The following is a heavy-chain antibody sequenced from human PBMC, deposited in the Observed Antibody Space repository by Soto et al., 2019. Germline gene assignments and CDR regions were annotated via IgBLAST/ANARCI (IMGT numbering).Heavy chain of an antibody. D-gene: IGHD2-15*01. CDR1: GYTFTYNF. Sequence: ASVKVSCKASGYTFTYNFMHWVRQAPGQGLEWMGIINPSGGTTRAAQKFQGRVTMTRDTSTSTVYMELSSLRSEDTAVYYCARGSHIAVDHYKKYYFDYWGQGTLVTVSS. V-gene: IGHV1-46*01. CDR3: ARGSHIAVDHYKKYYFDY. J-gene: IGHJ4*02. CDR2: INPSGGTT.